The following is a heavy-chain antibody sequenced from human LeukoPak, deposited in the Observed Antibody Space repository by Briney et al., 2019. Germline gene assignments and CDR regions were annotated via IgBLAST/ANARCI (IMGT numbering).Heavy chain of an antibody. J-gene: IGHJ6*03. CDR3: ARSAYYDSSGYRYYYYMDV. CDR1: GGSISSGGYS. V-gene: IGHV4-30-2*01. CDR2: IYHSGST. D-gene: IGHD3-22*01. Sequence: SQTLSLTCAVSGGSISSGGYSWSWIRQPPGKGLEWIGYIYHSGSTYYNPSLKSRVTISVDTSKNQFSLKLSSVTAADTAVYYCARSAYYDSSGYRYYYYMDVWGKGTTVTVSS.